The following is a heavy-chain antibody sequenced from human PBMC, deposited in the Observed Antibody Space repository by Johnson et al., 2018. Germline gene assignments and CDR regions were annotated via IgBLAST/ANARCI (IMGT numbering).Heavy chain of an antibody. CDR3: AKDWGWLQSPGYYYYMDV. J-gene: IGHJ6*03. CDR1: GGTFSSYA. D-gene: IGHD5-24*01. V-gene: IGHV1-69*01. CDR2: IIPIFGTT. Sequence: QVQLVQSGAEVKKPGSSVKVSCKASGGTFSSYAISWVRQAPGQGLEWMGGIIPIFGTTNYAQKYQGRVTITADESTSTAYMELSSLRSEDAAVYYCAKDWGWLQSPGYYYYMDVWGKGTTVTVSS.